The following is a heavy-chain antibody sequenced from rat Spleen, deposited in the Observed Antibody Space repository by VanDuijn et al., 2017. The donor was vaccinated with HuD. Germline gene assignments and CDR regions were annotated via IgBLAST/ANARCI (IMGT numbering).Heavy chain of an antibody. V-gene: IGHV5-25*01. J-gene: IGHJ1*01. CDR1: GFTFSNYY. D-gene: IGHD1-2*01. CDR3: ARRWSSYIYPYYWYFDF. CDR2: ISTGGGNT. Sequence: EVQLVESGGGLVQPGRSMKLSCAASGFTFSNYYMAWVRQAPTKGLEWVASISTGGGNTYYRDSVKGRFTISRDNAKSTLYLQMDSLRSEDTATYYCARRWSSYIYPYYWYFDFWGPGTMVTVSS.